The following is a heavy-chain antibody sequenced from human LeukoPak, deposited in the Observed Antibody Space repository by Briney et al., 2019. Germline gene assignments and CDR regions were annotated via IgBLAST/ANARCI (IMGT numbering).Heavy chain of an antibody. CDR2: ISAYNGNT. D-gene: IGHD4-17*01. J-gene: IGHJ4*02. CDR3: ARDVEPRWGDYEDY. Sequence: ASVKVSCKASGYTFTSYGISWERQAPGQGLEWMGWISAYNGNTNYAQKLQGRVTMTTDTSTSTAYMELRSLRSDDTAVYYCARDVEPRWGDYEDYWGQGTLVTVSS. CDR1: GYTFTSYG. V-gene: IGHV1-18*01.